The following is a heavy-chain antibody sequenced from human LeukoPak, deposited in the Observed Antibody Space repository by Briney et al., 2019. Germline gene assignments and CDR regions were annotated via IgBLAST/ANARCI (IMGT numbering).Heavy chain of an antibody. CDR3: AKDKLVVVPAAIFYFDY. D-gene: IGHD2-2*01. CDR2: ISGSGGST. J-gene: IGHJ4*02. V-gene: IGHV3-23*01. CDR1: GFTFSSYA. Sequence: PGGSLRLSCAASGFTFSSYAMSWVRQAPGKGLEWVSAISGSGGSTYYADSVKGRFTISRDNSKNTLYLQTNSLRAEDTAVYYCAKDKLVVVPAAIFYFDYWGQGTLVTVSS.